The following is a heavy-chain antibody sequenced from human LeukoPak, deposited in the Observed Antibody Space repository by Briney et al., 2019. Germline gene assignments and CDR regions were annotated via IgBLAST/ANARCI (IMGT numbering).Heavy chain of an antibody. CDR1: GFTFGSYA. Sequence: GGSLRLSCAASGFTFGSYARSWVRQAPGKGLEWVSAISGSGSTTYYADSVKGRFTISRDNSKNTLYLQMNSLRAEDTAVYYCAKVTGSGIWGQGTLVIVSS. V-gene: IGHV3-23*01. CDR2: ISGSGSTT. D-gene: IGHD3-10*01. CDR3: AKVTGSGI. J-gene: IGHJ4*02.